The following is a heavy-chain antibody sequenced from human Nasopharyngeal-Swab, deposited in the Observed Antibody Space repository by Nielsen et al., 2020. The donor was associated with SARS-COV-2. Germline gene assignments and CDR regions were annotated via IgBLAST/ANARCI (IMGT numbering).Heavy chain of an antibody. CDR2: IYYSGST. CDR3: ARVPLELVGAYYSYHMDV. CDR1: GGSISTYY. V-gene: IGHV4-59*01. Sequence: SETLSLTCTVSGGSISTYYWSWIRQPPGKGLEWIGYIYYSGSTNYNPSLKSRVTISVDTSKNQFSLKLSSVTAADTAVNYCARVPLELVGAYYSYHMDVWGKGTTVIVSS. J-gene: IGHJ6*03. D-gene: IGHD6-6*01.